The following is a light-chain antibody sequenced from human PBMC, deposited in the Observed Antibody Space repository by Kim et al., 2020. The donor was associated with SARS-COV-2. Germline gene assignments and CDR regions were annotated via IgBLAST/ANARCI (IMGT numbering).Light chain of an antibody. CDR1: SLRSYY. CDR2: GKN. J-gene: IGLJ2*01. Sequence: SSELTQDPAVSVALGQTVRITCQGDSLRSYYATWYQQKPGQAPIVVIYGKNNRPSGIPDRFSGSISGNTASLTITGAQAEDEADYYCNSRASSGNHLFGG. CDR3: NSRASSGNHL. V-gene: IGLV3-19*01.